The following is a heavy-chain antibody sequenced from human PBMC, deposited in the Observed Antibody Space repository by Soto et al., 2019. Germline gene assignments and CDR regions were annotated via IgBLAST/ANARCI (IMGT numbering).Heavy chain of an antibody. Sequence: LSLTCSVSGGSISPYYWSWIRQPAGKGLEWIGRIYASGSTNYNPSLKSRVTMSVATSKNQFSLKLTSVTAADTATYYCARGGMVIIPTATAFDYWGQGTMVTVS. J-gene: IGHJ4*02. CDR3: ARGGMVIIPTATAFDY. V-gene: IGHV4-4*07. D-gene: IGHD1-1*01. CDR2: IYASGST. CDR1: GGSISPYY.